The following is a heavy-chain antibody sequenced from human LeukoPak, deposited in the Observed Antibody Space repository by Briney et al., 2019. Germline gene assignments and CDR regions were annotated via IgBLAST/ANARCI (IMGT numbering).Heavy chain of an antibody. J-gene: IGHJ4*02. CDR1: GGSISSSRYY. Sequence: SETLSLTCTVSGGSISSSRYYWGWIRQPPGKGLEWIGSIYYSGSTYYNPSLKSRVTISVDTSKNQFSLKLSSVTAADTAVYYCARQSIAVAGTCYFDYWGQGTLVTVSS. D-gene: IGHD6-19*01. CDR3: ARQSIAVAGTCYFDY. V-gene: IGHV4-39*01. CDR2: IYYSGST.